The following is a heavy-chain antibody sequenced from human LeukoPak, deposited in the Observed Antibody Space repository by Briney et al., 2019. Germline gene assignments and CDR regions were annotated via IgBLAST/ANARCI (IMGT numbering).Heavy chain of an antibody. Sequence: ASVKVSCKASGYIITSYAMNWVRQAPGQGLEWMGWISAYNGNTNYAQKLQGRVTMTTDTSTSTAYMELRSLRSDDTAVYYCAREYSSSWYGTSYGMDVWGQGTTVTVSS. D-gene: IGHD6-13*01. V-gene: IGHV1-18*01. CDR3: AREYSSSWYGTSYGMDV. CDR2: ISAYNGNT. J-gene: IGHJ6*02. CDR1: GYIITSYA.